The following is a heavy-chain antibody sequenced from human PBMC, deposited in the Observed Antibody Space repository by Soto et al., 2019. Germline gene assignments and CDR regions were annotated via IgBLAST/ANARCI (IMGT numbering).Heavy chain of an antibody. V-gene: IGHV1-18*01. CDR2: ISAHNGNT. Sequence: QVHLVQSGAEVKKPGASVKVSCKGSGYTFTDYGIAWVRQAPGQGLEWVGWISAHNGNTEYAQKLQGRVTVTRDTSTSTDYMESRRLRSDDTAVYYCARGRYGDYWGQGALVTVSS. J-gene: IGHJ4*02. CDR1: GYTFTDYG. D-gene: IGHD1-1*01. CDR3: ARGRYGDY.